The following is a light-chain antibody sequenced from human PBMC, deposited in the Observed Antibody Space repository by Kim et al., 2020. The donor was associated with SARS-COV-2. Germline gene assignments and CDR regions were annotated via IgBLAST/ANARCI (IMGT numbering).Light chain of an antibody. CDR3: HVWDSNTAV. V-gene: IGLV3-9*01. CDR2: RDR. J-gene: IGLJ3*02. Sequence: SYELTQPLSESVALGQTARITCGGSSIGAKSVHWYQQKPGQAPVLVIYRDRNRPSGIPERFSGSNSGNTSTLTISRAQAGDDADYYCHVWDSNTAVFGGGTQLTVL. CDR1: SIGAKS.